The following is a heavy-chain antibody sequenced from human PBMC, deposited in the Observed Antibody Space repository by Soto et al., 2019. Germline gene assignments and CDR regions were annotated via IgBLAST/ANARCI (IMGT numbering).Heavy chain of an antibody. CDR3: ARGHVIGYCSSTSCSRNAFDI. Sequence: ASETLSLTCTVSGGSIRSSNYHWGWIRQPPGKLLEWIGSIYYSTTTYYNPSLKSRVTISVDTSKNQFSLKLSSVTAADTAVYYCARGHVIGYCSSTSCSRNAFDIWGQGTMVT. J-gene: IGHJ3*02. CDR1: GGSIRSSNYH. D-gene: IGHD2-2*01. V-gene: IGHV4-39*01. CDR2: IYYSTTT.